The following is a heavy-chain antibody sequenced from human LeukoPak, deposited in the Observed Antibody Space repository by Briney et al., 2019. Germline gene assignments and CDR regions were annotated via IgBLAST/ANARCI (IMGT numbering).Heavy chain of an antibody. CDR3: ARDPPMYYYDEPGSRDAFDI. J-gene: IGHJ3*02. CDR1: GFTFSRYG. D-gene: IGHD3-22*01. Sequence: GGSLRLSCAASGFTFSRYGMHWVRQAPGKGLEWVAVIWYDGSKKYYAESVKGRFTISRDNSKTTLHLQMNSLRAEDTAVYYCARDPPMYYYDEPGSRDAFDIWGQGTMVTVSS. CDR2: IWYDGSKK. V-gene: IGHV3-33*01.